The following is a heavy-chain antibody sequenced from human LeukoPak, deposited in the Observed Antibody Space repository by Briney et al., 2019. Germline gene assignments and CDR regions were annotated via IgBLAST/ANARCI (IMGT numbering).Heavy chain of an antibody. CDR3: AKDRATNYDFWSGYHLYYFDY. V-gene: IGHV3-30*18. Sequence: GGSLRLSCAASGFTFSSYGMHWVRQAPGKGLEWVAVISYDGSNKYYADSVKGRFTISRDNSKNTLYLQMNSLRAEDTAVYYCAKDRATNYDFWSGYHLYYFDYWGQGTLVTVSS. CDR1: GFTFSSYG. D-gene: IGHD3-3*01. CDR2: ISYDGSNK. J-gene: IGHJ4*02.